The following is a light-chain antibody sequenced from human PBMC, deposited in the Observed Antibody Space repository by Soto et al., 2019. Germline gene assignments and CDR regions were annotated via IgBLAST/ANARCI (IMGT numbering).Light chain of an antibody. CDR3: HCQQFAYSSLYT. CDR2: GAS. V-gene: IGKV3-20*01. J-gene: IGKJ2*01. Sequence: DIVLTQSPVTLSLSPRERATLSCTASQSLRSSYLAWYQQKPGQAPRLLMYGASNRAAGFPDRFSGRGSGTDFTLAISRLEPEDLAVFYCHCQQFAYSSLYTFGQATKVEMK. CDR1: QSLRSSY.